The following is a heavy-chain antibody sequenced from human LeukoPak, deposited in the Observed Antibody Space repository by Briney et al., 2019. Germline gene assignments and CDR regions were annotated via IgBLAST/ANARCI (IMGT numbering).Heavy chain of an antibody. CDR3: AKTYYGSGSYYDGMGV. V-gene: IGHV3-23*01. J-gene: IGHJ6*02. D-gene: IGHD3-10*01. CDR1: GFTFSSYA. CDR2: ISGSGGST. Sequence: GGSLRLSCAASGFTFSSYAMSWVRQAPGKGLEWVSAISGSGGSTYYADSVKGRFTISRDNSKNTLYLQMNSLRAEDTAVYYCAKTYYGSGSYYDGMGVWGQGTTVTVSS.